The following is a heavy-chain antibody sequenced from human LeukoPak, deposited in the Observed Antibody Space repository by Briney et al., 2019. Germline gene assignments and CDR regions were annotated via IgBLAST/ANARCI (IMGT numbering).Heavy chain of an antibody. CDR1: GFTFSSYS. J-gene: IGHJ6*04. V-gene: IGHV3-21*01. Sequence: GGSLRLSCAASGFTFSSYSMNWVRQAPGKGLEWVSSISSSSSYIYYADSVKGRFTISRDNAKNSLYLQMNSLRAEDTAVYYCARDERFDWLGPVGMDVWGKGTTVTVSS. D-gene: IGHD3-9*01. CDR3: ARDERFDWLGPVGMDV. CDR2: ISSSSSYI.